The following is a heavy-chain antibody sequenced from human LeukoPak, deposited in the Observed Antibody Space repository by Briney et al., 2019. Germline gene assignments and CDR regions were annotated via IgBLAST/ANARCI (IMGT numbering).Heavy chain of an antibody. CDR3: ARSSSLGYCSGGSCYRKHFDY. D-gene: IGHD2-15*01. V-gene: IGHV4-39*01. J-gene: IGHJ4*02. Sequence: PSETLSLTCTVSGGSISNNNYYWGWIRQPPGKGLESFGSIYYSGRTYNNPSLESRITISVDTSKNQFSLKLSSVIATDTAVYYCARSSSLGYCSGGSCYRKHFDYWGLGTLVTVS. CDR2: IYYSGRT. CDR1: GGSISNNNYY.